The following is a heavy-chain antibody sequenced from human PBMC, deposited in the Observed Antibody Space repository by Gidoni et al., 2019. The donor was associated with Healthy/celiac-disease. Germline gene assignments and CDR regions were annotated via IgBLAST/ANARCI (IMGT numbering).Heavy chain of an antibody. CDR2: ISYDGSNK. CDR1: GFTFSSYA. CDR3: ARAETLGWVAAAYYYYMDV. V-gene: IGHV3-30*04. D-gene: IGHD6-13*01. J-gene: IGHJ6*03. Sequence: QVQLVESGGGVVQPGRSLRLSCAASGFTFSSYAIHWVRQAPGKGLEWVAVISYDGSNKYYADSVKGRFTISRDNSKNTLYLQMNSLRAEDTAVYYCARAETLGWVAAAYYYYMDVWGKGTTVTVSS.